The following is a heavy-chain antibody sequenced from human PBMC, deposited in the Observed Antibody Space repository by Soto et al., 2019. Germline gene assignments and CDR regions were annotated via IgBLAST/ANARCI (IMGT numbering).Heavy chain of an antibody. CDR3: AGGYEGDFWSGLVLSDY. CDR1: GGSISSYY. Sequence: PSETLSLTCTVSGGSISSYYWSWIRQPPGKGLEWIGYIYYSGSTNYNPSLKSRVTISVDTSKNQFSLKLSSVTAADTAVYYCAGGYEGDFWSGLVLSDYWGQGTLVTVSS. CDR2: IYYSGST. D-gene: IGHD3-3*01. V-gene: IGHV4-59*01. J-gene: IGHJ4*02.